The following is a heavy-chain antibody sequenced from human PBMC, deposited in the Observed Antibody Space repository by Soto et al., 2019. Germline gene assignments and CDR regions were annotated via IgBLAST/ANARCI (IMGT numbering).Heavy chain of an antibody. CDR3: ARVGAFMDGMDV. CDR1: GFTFSSYG. CDR2: IWYDGSNK. J-gene: IGHJ6*02. Sequence: QVQLVESGGGVVQPGRSLRLSCAASGFTFSSYGMHWVRQAPGKGLEWVAVIWYDGSNKYYADSVKGRFTISRDNSKNTLYLQMNSLRAEDTAVYYCARVGAFMDGMDVWGQGTTVTVSS. V-gene: IGHV3-33*01. D-gene: IGHD3-10*01.